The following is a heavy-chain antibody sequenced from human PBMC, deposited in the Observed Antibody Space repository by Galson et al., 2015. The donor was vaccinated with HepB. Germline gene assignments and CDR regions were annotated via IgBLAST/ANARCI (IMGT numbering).Heavy chain of an antibody. CDR3: ARGGWYANAFDI. Sequence: SVKVSCKASGYILTSSGISWVRQAPGKGLEWMGWIYGFNGNTNYAQRLQGRVTMTTDTSTTTAYMELRRLTSDDTAVYYCARGGWYANAFDIWGQGTMVTVSS. D-gene: IGHD6-19*01. CDR1: GYILTSSG. J-gene: IGHJ3*02. V-gene: IGHV1-18*01. CDR2: IYGFNGNT.